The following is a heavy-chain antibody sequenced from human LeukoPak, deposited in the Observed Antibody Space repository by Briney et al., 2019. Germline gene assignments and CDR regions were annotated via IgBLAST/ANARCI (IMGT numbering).Heavy chain of an antibody. CDR1: GGSISSYY. Sequence: SETLSLTCTVSGGSISSYYWSWIRQPPGKGLEWIGYIYYSGSTYYNPSLKSRVAISVDTSKNQFSLKLSSVTAADTAVYYCARHSDQLPNTIFDYWGQGTLVTVSS. V-gene: IGHV4-59*04. J-gene: IGHJ4*02. CDR3: ARHSDQLPNTIFDY. D-gene: IGHD2-2*01. CDR2: IYYSGST.